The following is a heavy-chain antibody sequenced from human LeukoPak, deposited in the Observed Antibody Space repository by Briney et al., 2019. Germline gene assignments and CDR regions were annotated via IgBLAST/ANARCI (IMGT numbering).Heavy chain of an antibody. D-gene: IGHD3-10*01. J-gene: IGHJ3*02. Sequence: SVKVSCKASGGTFSSYAISWVRQAPGQGLEWMGGIIPIFGTANYAQKFQGRVTITADKSTSTAYMELSSLRSEDTAVYYCARALMVRGGRRKTNDGFDIWGQGTMVTVSS. CDR2: IIPIFGTA. CDR3: ARALMVRGGRRKTNDGFDI. CDR1: GGTFSSYA. V-gene: IGHV1-69*06.